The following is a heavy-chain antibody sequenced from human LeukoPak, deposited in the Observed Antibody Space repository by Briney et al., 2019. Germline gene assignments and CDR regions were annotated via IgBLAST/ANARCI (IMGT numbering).Heavy chain of an antibody. J-gene: IGHJ5*02. Sequence: GGSLRLSCAASGFTFSGSAMHWVRQAPGKGLEWVAVISYDGSNKYYADSVKGRFTISRDNSKNTLYLQMNSLRAEDTAVYYCARDPAATLIAAAGTPWFDPWGQGTLVTVSS. CDR2: ISYDGSNK. D-gene: IGHD6-13*01. CDR1: GFTFSGSA. V-gene: IGHV3-30-3*01. CDR3: ARDPAATLIAAAGTPWFDP.